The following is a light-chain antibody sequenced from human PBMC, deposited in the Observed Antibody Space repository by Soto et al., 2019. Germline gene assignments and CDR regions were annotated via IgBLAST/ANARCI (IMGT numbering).Light chain of an antibody. CDR2: KAS. J-gene: IGKJ5*01. CDR3: QQYSNWPT. V-gene: IGKV1-5*03. Sequence: DIQMTQSPSTLSGSVGDRVTITCRASQTISSWLAWYQQKPGKAPKLLIYKASTLKSGVPSRFSGSGSGTEFTLTISSLQPDDFALYYCQQYSNWPTFGQGTRLEI. CDR1: QTISSW.